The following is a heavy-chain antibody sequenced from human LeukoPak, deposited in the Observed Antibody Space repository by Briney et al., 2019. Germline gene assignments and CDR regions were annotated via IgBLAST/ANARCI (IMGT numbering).Heavy chain of an antibody. J-gene: IGHJ4*02. Sequence: ASVKVSCKASGYTFTGYYIHWVRQAPGQGLEWMGWIYSNNGGADNAQKFQGRVTMTRDTSISTAYMEVSRVRSDDTAVYYCARGFRTGDMTTFAHWGQGTLVTVSS. CDR1: GYTFTGYY. D-gene: IGHD2-15*01. CDR3: ARGFRTGDMTTFAH. CDR2: IYSNNGGA. V-gene: IGHV1-2*02.